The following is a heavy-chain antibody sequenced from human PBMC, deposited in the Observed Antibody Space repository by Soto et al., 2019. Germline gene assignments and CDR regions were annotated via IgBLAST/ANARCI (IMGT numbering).Heavy chain of an antibody. V-gene: IGHV3-53*01. Sequence: GGSLRLSCAASGFTVTRNYMTWVRQAPGKGLEWVSLIYRGVSTGYADSVKGRFTISRDNSKNTLYLQMNNLRAEDTAVYYCARGGGNDDYAHWYFDPWGRRTLVPVSS. J-gene: IGHJ2*01. CDR3: ARGGGNDDYAHWYFDP. CDR2: IYRGVST. CDR1: GFTVTRNY. D-gene: IGHD4-17*01.